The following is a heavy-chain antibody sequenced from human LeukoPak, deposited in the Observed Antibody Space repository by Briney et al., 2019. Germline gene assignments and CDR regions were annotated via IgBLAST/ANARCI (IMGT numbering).Heavy chain of an antibody. CDR3: ARHNPLTYYDFWSGPINWFDP. V-gene: IGHV4-38-2*01. J-gene: IGHJ5*02. D-gene: IGHD3-3*01. CDR1: GYSISSGYY. Sequence: SETLSLTCAVSGYSISSGYYWGWIRQPPGKGLEWIRSIYHSGSTYYNPPLKSRVTISVDTSKNQFSLKLSSVTAADTAVYYCARHNPLTYYDFWSGPINWFDPWGQGTLVTVSS. CDR2: IYHSGST.